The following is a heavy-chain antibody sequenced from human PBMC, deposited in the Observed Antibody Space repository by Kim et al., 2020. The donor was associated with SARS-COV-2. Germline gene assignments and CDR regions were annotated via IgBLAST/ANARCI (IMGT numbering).Heavy chain of an antibody. Sequence: ASVKVSCKASGYTFTSYGISWVRQAPGQGLEWMGWISAYNGNTNYAQKLQDRVTMTTDTSTSTAYMELRSLRSDDTAVYYCARESGSYYVGPSLDYWGQGTLVTVSS. CDR3: ARESGSYYVGPSLDY. D-gene: IGHD1-26*01. CDR2: ISAYNGNT. CDR1: GYTFTSYG. J-gene: IGHJ4*02. V-gene: IGHV1-18*04.